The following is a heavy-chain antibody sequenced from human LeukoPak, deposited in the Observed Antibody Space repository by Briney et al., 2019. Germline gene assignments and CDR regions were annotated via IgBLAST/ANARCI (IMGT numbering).Heavy chain of an antibody. CDR1: GGTFSSYA. CDR2: IIPILGIA. V-gene: IGHV1-69*04. J-gene: IGHJ5*02. Sequence: SVKVSCKASGGTFSSYAISWVRQAPGQGLEWMGRIIPILGIANYAQKFQGRVTITADKSTSTAYMELSSLRSEDTAVYYCASSGVSDIAAAGTHWFDPWGQGTLVTVSS. D-gene: IGHD6-13*01. CDR3: ASSGVSDIAAAGTHWFDP.